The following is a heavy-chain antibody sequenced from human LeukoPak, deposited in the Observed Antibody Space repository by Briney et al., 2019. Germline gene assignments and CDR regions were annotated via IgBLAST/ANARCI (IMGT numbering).Heavy chain of an antibody. CDR1: GFSLSTSGMC. V-gene: IGHV2-70*11. CDR2: IDWDDDK. D-gene: IGHD6-13*01. J-gene: IGHJ6*02. CDR3: ATSSGSYSSSQPALSYYYGMDV. Sequence: SGPTLANPTQTLTLTCTFSGFSLSTSGMCLSWIRQPPGKALEWLARIDWDDDKYYSTSLKTRLTISKDTSKNQVVLTMTNMDPVDTATYYCATSSGSYSSSQPALSYYYGMDVWGQGTTVTVSS.